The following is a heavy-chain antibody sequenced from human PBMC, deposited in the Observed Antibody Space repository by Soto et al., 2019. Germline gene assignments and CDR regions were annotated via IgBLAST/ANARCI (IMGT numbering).Heavy chain of an antibody. Sequence: QVQLVESGGGVVQPGRSLRLSCAASGFTFSSYGMHWVRQAPGKGLEWVAVISYAGSNKYYADSVKGRFTISRDNSKNTLYLQMNSLRAEDTAVYYCAKDNCISTSCYRLYNWFDPWGQGTLVTVSS. CDR1: GFTFSSYG. J-gene: IGHJ5*02. CDR2: ISYAGSNK. D-gene: IGHD2-2*01. V-gene: IGHV3-30*18. CDR3: AKDNCISTSCYRLYNWFDP.